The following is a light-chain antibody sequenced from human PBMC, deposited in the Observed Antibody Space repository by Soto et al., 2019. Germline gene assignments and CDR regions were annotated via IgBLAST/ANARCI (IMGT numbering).Light chain of an antibody. V-gene: IGKV1-5*03. CDR1: QSITGW. CDR2: KAS. Sequence: DIQMTQSPPTLSASVGDRVTISCRAIQSITGWLAWFQQKPGKAPKLLISKASKLESGVPSRFSGSGSGTDFTLTISGLQPDDFATYYCQQYNPYSPWTFGQGTKVDIK. J-gene: IGKJ1*01. CDR3: QQYNPYSPWT.